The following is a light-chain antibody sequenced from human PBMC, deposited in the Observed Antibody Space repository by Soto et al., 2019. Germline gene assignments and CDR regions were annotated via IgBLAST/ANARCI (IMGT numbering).Light chain of an antibody. CDR3: SSYRGSSTPSVV. Sequence: QSALTQPASVSGSPGQSITISCTGASSDVGGYGYVSWYQQHPGKAPKLMIYDVSNRPSGVSNRCSGSKSGNTASLTISGLQAEDEADYYCSSYRGSSTPSVVFGGGTKLTVL. V-gene: IGLV2-14*03. CDR1: SSDVGGYGY. CDR2: DVS. J-gene: IGLJ2*01.